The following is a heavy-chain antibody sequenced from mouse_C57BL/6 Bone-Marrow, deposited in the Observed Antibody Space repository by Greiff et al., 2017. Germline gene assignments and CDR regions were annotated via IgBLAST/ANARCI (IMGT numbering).Heavy chain of an antibody. J-gene: IGHJ1*03. CDR3: TRDGSWCFDV. D-gene: IGHD1-1*02. CDR1: GYTFTDYE. Sequence: VQLQQSGAELVRPGASVTLSCKASGYTFTDYEMHWVKQTPVHGLEWIGAIDPETGGTAYNQKFKGKAILTADKSSSTAYMELRSLTSEDSAVYYCTRDGSWCFDVWGTGTTVTVSS. CDR2: IDPETGGT. V-gene: IGHV1-15*01.